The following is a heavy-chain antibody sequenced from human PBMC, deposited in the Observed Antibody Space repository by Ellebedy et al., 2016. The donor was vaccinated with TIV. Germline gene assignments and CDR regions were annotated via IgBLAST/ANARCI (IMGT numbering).Heavy chain of an antibody. J-gene: IGHJ6*02. CDR2: IYYIGTT. Sequence: SETLSLTCTVSGYSINTNDYFWSWIRQSPGKGLEWLGHIYYIGTTFYNPSLKGRVTISLDTSNKQFSLHLTSVTAADTAVYYCARCSYDSSGFYYYYYGMDVWGQGTTVTVSS. CDR1: GYSINTNDYF. V-gene: IGHV4-30-4*01. D-gene: IGHD3-22*01. CDR3: ARCSYDSSGFYYYYYGMDV.